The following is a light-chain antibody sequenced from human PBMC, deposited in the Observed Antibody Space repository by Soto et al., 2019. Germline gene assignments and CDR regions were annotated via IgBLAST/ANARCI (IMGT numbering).Light chain of an antibody. J-gene: IGLJ1*01. CDR2: DVS. V-gene: IGLV2-14*03. CDR1: GSDIGFYNY. Sequence: QSVLTQPASVSGSPGQSITISCTGTGSDIGFYNYVSWYQQHPGKAPKLMIYDVSNRPSGVSNRFSASKSGITASLTISGLQAEDEADYYCSSYPGSSALYVFGTGTKVTFL. CDR3: SSYPGSSALYV.